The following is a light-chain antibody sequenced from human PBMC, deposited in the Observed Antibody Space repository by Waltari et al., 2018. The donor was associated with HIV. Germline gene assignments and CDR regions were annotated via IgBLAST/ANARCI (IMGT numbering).Light chain of an antibody. CDR3: MQSLQTPLS. CDR2: LTS. V-gene: IGKV2-28*01. CDR1: QSPMHKTKQVY. J-gene: IGKJ5*01. Sequence: IVMTQSPASLAVYPGEAASISCTASQSPMHKTKQVYLDWYGQKQGQSPELLIFLTSERAGGVPHRINATGTGTEFTLKINTVEAADVGTYYCMQSLQTPLSFGQGTRREIK.